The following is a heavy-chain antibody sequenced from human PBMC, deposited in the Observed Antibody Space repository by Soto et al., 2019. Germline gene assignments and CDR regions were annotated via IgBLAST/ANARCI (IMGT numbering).Heavy chain of an antibody. V-gene: IGHV1-69*13. CDR2: IIPIFGTA. CDR1: GGTFSIYA. J-gene: IGHJ5*02. CDR3: AIEEIGSWFDP. Sequence: GASVKVSCKGSGGTFSIYAINWVRQAPGQGLEWMGGIIPIFGTANYAQKFQGRVTITADESTSTAYMELSSLRSEDTAVYHCAIEEIGSWFDPWGQGTLVTVSS.